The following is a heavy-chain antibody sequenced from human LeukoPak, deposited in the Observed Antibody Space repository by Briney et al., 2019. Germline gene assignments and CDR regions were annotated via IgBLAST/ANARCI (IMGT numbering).Heavy chain of an antibody. D-gene: IGHD1-26*01. V-gene: IGHV1-2*02. CDR2: ISPNNGAT. J-gene: IGHJ4*02. Sequence: ASVKVSCKASGYTFTASNIHWVRQAPGQGLEWMGWISPNNGATTYAQNFQGRVITTRDTSISTAYIELSRLTSDDTAVYFCAREGSSGYWGQGTLVTVSS. CDR3: AREGSSGY. CDR1: GYTFTASN.